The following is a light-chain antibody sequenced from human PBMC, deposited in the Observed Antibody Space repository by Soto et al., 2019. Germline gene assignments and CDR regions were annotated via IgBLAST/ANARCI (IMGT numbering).Light chain of an antibody. V-gene: IGLV2-23*01. Sequence: QSALTQPASVSGSPGQSITISCTGTNNLVSWYQQHPGKAPKVVLYEGTKRPSGVSNRFSGSNSGSTASLTISGLQAEDEAHYFFCAYVGARSYVFGPGTKVTVL. CDR3: CAYVGARSYV. CDR2: EGT. J-gene: IGLJ1*01. CDR1: NNL.